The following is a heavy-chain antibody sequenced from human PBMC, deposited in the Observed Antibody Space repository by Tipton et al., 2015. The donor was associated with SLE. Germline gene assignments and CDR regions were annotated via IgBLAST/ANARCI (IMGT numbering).Heavy chain of an antibody. J-gene: IGHJ4*02. CDR2: VYYRGST. Sequence: TLSLTCTVSGDSMSSSDYYWGWIRQPPGKGLEWIASVYYRGSTYYNPSLKSRVTISAATSRNQFSLNLSSLTAADTAVYYCARQPVAQYYDSSGSLGYYFDYWGQGTLVTVSS. D-gene: IGHD3-22*01. V-gene: IGHV4-39*01. CDR1: GDSMSSSDYY. CDR3: ARQPVAQYYDSSGSLGYYFDY.